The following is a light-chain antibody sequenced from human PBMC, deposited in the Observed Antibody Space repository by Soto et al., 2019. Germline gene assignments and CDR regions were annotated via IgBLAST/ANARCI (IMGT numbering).Light chain of an antibody. CDR3: SSYAGSNIPVV. CDR1: SSDVGGYNC. CDR2: EVS. V-gene: IGLV2-8*01. J-gene: IGLJ2*01. Sequence: QSALTQPPSASGPPGQSVTISCTGTSSDVGGYNCVSWYQQHPGKAPKLMIYEVSKRPSGVPDRFSGSKSGNTASLTVSGLQAEDEADYYCSSYAGSNIPVVFGGGTKLTVL.